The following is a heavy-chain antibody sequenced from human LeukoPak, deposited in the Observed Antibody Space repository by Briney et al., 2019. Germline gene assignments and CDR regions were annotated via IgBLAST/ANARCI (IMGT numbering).Heavy chain of an antibody. CDR1: GASIRSGDYY. CDR2: IYYSGNT. CDR3: AREGYYDILTGYYINWFDP. V-gene: IGHV4-61*08. J-gene: IGHJ5*02. D-gene: IGHD3-9*01. Sequence: SQTLSLTCTVSGASIRSGDYYWSWIRQPPGRGLEWIGYIYYSGNTNYNPSLKSRVTMSVDTSKNQFSLKLSSVTAADTAVYYCAREGYYDILTGYYINWFDPWGQGTLVTVSS.